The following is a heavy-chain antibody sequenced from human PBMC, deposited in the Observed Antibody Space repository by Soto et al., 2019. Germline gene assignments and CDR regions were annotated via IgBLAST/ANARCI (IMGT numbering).Heavy chain of an antibody. Sequence: RGESLKISCKGSGYSFTSYWIGWVRQMPGKGLEWMGIIYPGDSDTRYSPSFQGQVTISADKSISTAYLQWSSLKASDTAMYYCARHKYSSSWETQNYYYYYKDVWGKGTTVTVSS. J-gene: IGHJ6*03. V-gene: IGHV5-51*01. CDR1: GYSFTSYW. D-gene: IGHD6-13*01. CDR2: IYPGDSDT. CDR3: ARHKYSSSWETQNYYYYYKDV.